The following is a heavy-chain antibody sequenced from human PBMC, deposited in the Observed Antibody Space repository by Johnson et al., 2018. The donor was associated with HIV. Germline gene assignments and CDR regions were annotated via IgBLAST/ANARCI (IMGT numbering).Heavy chain of an antibody. V-gene: IGHV3-33*08. J-gene: IGHJ3*02. CDR1: GFTFSSYG. D-gene: IGHD3-16*02. Sequence: QVQLVESGGGVVQPGMSLRLSCAASGFTFSSYGMHWVRQAPGKGLEWVAVIQSDETTKYYADSVKGRFTISRDNSKKTLYLQMNSLSAEDTAVYYCTGEDGLGASALVFDMWGQGTMVTVSS. CDR2: IQSDETTK. CDR3: TGEDGLGASALVFDM.